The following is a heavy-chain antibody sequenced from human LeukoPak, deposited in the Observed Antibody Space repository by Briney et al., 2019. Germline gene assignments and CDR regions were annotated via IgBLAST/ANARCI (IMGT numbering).Heavy chain of an antibody. CDR1: GFTFSSYG. D-gene: IGHD1-1*01. J-gene: IGHJ4*02. CDR3: AKGGGTDY. CDR2: ISYDGSNK. Sequence: GGSLRLSCAASGFTFSSYGMHWVRQAPGKGLEWVAVISYDGSNKYYADSVKGRFTISRDNSKNTLYLQMNSLRAEDTAVYYCAKGGGTDYWGQGTLVTISS. V-gene: IGHV3-30*18.